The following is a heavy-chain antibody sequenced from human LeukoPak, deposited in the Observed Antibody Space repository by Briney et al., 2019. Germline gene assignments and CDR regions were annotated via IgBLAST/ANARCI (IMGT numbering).Heavy chain of an antibody. CDR2: ISGSGGST. V-gene: IGHV3-23*01. CDR3: ARDLVAARRGGDY. D-gene: IGHD6-6*01. Sequence: GGSLRLSCAASGFTFSSYAMSWVRQAPGKGLEWVSAISGSGGSTYYADSVKGRFTISRDNAKNSLYLQMNSLRAEDTAVYYCARDLVAARRGGDYWGQGTLVTVSS. J-gene: IGHJ4*02. CDR1: GFTFSSYA.